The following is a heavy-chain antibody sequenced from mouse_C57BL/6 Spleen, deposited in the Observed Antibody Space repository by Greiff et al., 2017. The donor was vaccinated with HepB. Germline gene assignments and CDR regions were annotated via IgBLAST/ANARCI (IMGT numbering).Heavy chain of an antibody. J-gene: IGHJ3*01. V-gene: IGHV1-81*01. CDR1: GYTFTSYG. D-gene: IGHD4-1*01. CDR3: ARGLTGSWFAY. CDR2: IYPRSGNT. Sequence: VMLVESGAELARPGASVKLSCKASGYTFTSYGISWVKQRTGQGLEWIGEIYPRSGNTYYNEKFKGKATLTADKSSSTAYMELRSLTSEDSAVYFCARGLTGSWFAYWGQGTLVTVSA.